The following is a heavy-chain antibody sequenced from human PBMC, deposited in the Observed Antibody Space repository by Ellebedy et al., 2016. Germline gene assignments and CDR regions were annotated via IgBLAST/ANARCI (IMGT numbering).Heavy chain of an antibody. D-gene: IGHD3-3*01. Sequence: SETLSLTXTVSGGSISSSSYYWGWIRQPPGKGLEWIGSIYYSGSTYYNPSLKSRVTISVDTSKNQFSLKLSSVTAADTAVYYCARRLIVAIFGVVKASHFDYWGQGTLVTVSS. CDR3: ARRLIVAIFGVVKASHFDY. J-gene: IGHJ4*02. V-gene: IGHV4-39*01. CDR2: IYYSGST. CDR1: GGSISSSSYY.